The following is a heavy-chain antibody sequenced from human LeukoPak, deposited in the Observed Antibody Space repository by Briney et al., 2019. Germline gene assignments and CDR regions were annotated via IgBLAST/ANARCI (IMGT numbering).Heavy chain of an antibody. D-gene: IGHD3-10*01. CDR2: IYYSGST. CDR1: GGSISTYY. J-gene: IGHJ4*02. V-gene: IGHV4-59*01. CDR3: ARGPLMVRGPFDY. Sequence: PSETLSLTCTVSGGSISTYYWSWIRQPPGKGLEWIGFIYYSGSTNQNPTLRSRVTISVDTSKNQFSLKLNSVTAADTAVYYCARGPLMVRGPFDYWGQGTLVTVSS.